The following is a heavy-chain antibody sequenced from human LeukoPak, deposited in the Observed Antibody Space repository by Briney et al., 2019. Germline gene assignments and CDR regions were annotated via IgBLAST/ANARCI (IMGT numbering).Heavy chain of an antibody. CDR1: GGSISSSSYY. D-gene: IGHD5-12*01. J-gene: IGHJ4*02. V-gene: IGHV4-39*01. Sequence: SETLSLTCTVSGGSISSSSYYWGWIRQPPGNGVEWIGSIYYSGSTYYNPSLKSRVTISVDTSKNQFSLKLSSVTAADTAVYYCASLKRGYSGYDSVSRDYWGQGTLVTVSS. CDR3: ASLKRGYSGYDSVSRDY. CDR2: IYYSGST.